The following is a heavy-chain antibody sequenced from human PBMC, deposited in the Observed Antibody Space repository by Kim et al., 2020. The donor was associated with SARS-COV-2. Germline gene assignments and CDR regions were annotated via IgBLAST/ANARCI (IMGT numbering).Heavy chain of an antibody. Sequence: ASVKVSCKASGYSFTSHDIHWVRQAAGQGLEWMGWMKPDTGNTGYAQRFQGRVTVTRNPSISTAYMELSSLRSDDTAIYYCVSPRKVATIEAHDSWSGNDPFDIWGQETMVTVSS. V-gene: IGHV1-8*01. CDR2: MKPDTGNT. J-gene: IGHJ3*02. CDR3: VSPRKVATIEAHDSWSGNDPFDI. D-gene: IGHD3-3*01. CDR1: GYSFTSHD.